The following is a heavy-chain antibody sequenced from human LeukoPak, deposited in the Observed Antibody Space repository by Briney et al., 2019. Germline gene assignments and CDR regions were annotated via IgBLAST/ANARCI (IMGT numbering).Heavy chain of an antibody. J-gene: IGHJ6*03. CDR1: GGSISSYY. Sequence: SETLSLTCTVSGGSISSYYWSWIRQPPGKGLEWIGYIYYSGSTNYNPSLKSRVTISVDTSKNQFSLKLSSVAAADTAVYYCARGRQQLVSNCYYYYMDVWGKGTTVTVSS. CDR2: IYYSGST. V-gene: IGHV4-59*01. CDR3: ARGRQQLVSNCYYYYMDV. D-gene: IGHD6-13*01.